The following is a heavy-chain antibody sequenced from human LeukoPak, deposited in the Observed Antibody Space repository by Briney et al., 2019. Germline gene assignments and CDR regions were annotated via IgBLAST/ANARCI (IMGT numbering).Heavy chain of an antibody. J-gene: IGHJ5*02. CDR3: ARDRWSSGWSHNWFDP. Sequence: SETLSLTCTVSGGSISSGGYYWSWIRQHPGKGLEWIGYIYYSGSTYYNPSLKSRVTISVDTSKNKFSLKLSSVPAADTAVYYCARDRWSSGWSHNWFDPWGQGTLVTVSS. D-gene: IGHD6-19*01. V-gene: IGHV4-31*03. CDR1: GGSISSGGYY. CDR2: IYYSGST.